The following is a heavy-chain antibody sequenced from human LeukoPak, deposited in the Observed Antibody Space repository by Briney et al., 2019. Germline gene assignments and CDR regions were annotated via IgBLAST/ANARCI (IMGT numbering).Heavy chain of an antibody. V-gene: IGHV3-33*06. J-gene: IGHJ4*02. CDR3: AKVDTAMVTGFDY. CDR1: GFTFSSYG. D-gene: IGHD5-18*01. CDR2: IWCDGSNK. Sequence: GRSLRLSCAAYGFTFSSYGMHWVRQAPGKGLEWVAVIWCDGSNKYYADSVKGRFTISRDNSKNTLYLQMNSLRAEDTAVYYCAKVDTAMVTGFDYWGQGTLVTVSS.